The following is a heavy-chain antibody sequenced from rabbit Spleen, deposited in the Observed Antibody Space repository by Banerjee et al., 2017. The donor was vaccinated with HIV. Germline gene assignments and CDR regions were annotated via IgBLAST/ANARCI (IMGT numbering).Heavy chain of an antibody. CDR1: GFSFSNKAV. CDR3: ARLFAYAAYAGFGYATLDYFNL. V-gene: IGHV1S45*01. J-gene: IGHJ4*01. CDR2: INAITGKA. D-gene: IGHD6-1*01. Sequence: QEQLVESGGGLVKPEGSLKLSCTASGFSFSNKAVMCWVRQAPGKGLEWIACINAITGKAVYASWAKGRFTFSKTSSTTVTLQMTSLTAADTATYFCARLFAYAAYAGFGYATLDYFNLWGQGTLVTVS.